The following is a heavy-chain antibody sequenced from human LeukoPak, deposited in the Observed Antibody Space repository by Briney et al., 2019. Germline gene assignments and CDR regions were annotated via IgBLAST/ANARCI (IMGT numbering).Heavy chain of an antibody. Sequence: PGGSLRLSCAASGFTFSNYYMSWVRQPPGKGLEWVANIKPDGSEKECVDSVKGRFTISRDNARNSLYLQMDSLRAEDTAVYYCARDLTGRLDYWGQGALVTVSS. CDR1: GFTFSNYY. CDR3: ARDLTGRLDY. CDR2: IKPDGSEK. D-gene: IGHD7-27*01. J-gene: IGHJ4*02. V-gene: IGHV3-7*01.